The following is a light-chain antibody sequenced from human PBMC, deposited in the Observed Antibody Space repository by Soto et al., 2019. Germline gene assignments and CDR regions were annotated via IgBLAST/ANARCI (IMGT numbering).Light chain of an antibody. CDR2: NTT. V-gene: IGLV8-61*01. CDR1: SGSVSTSYY. CDR3: ALYVGSGTVV. Sequence: QTVVTQEPSFSVSPGGAVILTCGLTSGSVSTSYYPSWYQQSPGLAPRTLIYNTTTRSSGVPDRFSGSILGNKAALTITGVQSDEESDYLCALYVGSGTVVFGGGTKVTVL. J-gene: IGLJ2*01.